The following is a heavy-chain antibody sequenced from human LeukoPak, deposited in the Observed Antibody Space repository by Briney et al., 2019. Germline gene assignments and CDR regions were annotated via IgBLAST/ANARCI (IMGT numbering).Heavy chain of an antibody. CDR3: ARQPLGYCSSTSCYSGGYFDY. V-gene: IGHV4-30-4*08. J-gene: IGHJ4*02. CDR1: GGSISSGDYY. CDR2: IYYSGNI. Sequence: SETLSLTCTVSGGSISSGDYYWSWIRQPPGKGLEWIGYIYYSGNINYNPSLKSRVTISVDTSKNQFSLNLTSVTAADTAVYYCARQPLGYCSSTSCYSGGYFDYWGQGTLVTVSS. D-gene: IGHD2-2*01.